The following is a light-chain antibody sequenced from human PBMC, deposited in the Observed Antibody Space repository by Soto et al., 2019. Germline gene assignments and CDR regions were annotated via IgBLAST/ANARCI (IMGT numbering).Light chain of an antibody. CDR2: DVS. J-gene: IGLJ1*01. CDR3: CSYAGIYTYV. V-gene: IGLV2-11*01. CDR1: SSDVGGYNY. Sequence: QSALTQPRSVSGSPGQSVTISCTGTSSDVGGYNYVSWYQQHPGKAPKLMIYDVSQRPSGVPDRFSGSKSGNTASLTISGLQAEDEADYYCCSYAGIYTYVFGTGTKVTFL.